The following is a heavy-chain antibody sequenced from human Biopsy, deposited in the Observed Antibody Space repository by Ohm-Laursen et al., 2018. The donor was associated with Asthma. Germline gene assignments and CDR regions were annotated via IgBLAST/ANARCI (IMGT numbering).Heavy chain of an antibody. J-gene: IGHJ4*02. Sequence: SSVKVSCKSLGGTFNTYVIGWVRQAPGQGLEWMGGINSVFGTTTYPQKFQDRVTITADDSTSTVYMELSSLRSEDTAGYYCARKAGSCISRTCYSLDFWGQGTLVTVSS. CDR2: INSVFGTT. CDR1: GGTFNTYV. D-gene: IGHD2-2*01. V-gene: IGHV1-69*01. CDR3: ARKAGSCISRTCYSLDF.